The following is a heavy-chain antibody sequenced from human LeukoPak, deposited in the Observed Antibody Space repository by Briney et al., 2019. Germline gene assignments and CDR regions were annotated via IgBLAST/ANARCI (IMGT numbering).Heavy chain of an antibody. D-gene: IGHD2-2*01. CDR1: GFTVSSNG. CDR3: AKDLSTKWSLDY. J-gene: IGHJ4*02. Sequence: PGGSLRLSCAASGFTVSSNGMHWVRQAPGKGLEWVAFISYDGSTKYYADSVRGRFTISRDNSKNTLYLQMNSLRAEDTTVYYCAKDLSTKWSLDYWGQGTLVTVSS. V-gene: IGHV3-30*18. CDR2: ISYDGSTK.